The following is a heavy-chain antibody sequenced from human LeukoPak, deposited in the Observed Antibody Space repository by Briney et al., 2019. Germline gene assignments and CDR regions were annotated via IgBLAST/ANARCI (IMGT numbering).Heavy chain of an antibody. CDR2: MNPNSGNT. J-gene: IGHJ6*03. CDR1: GYTFTSYD. V-gene: IGHV1-8*01. D-gene: IGHD3-10*01. CDR3: ARGVRRYGSGSYKPYYYYYYMDV. Sequence: ASVKVSCKASGYTFTSYDINWVRQATGQGLEWMGWMNPNSGNTGYAQKFQGRVTMTRNTSISTAYMELSSLRSEDTAVYYCARGVRRYGSGSYKPYYYYYYMDVWGKGTTVTISS.